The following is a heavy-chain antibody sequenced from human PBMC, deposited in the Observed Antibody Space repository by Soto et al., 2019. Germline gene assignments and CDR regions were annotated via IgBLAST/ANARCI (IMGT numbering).Heavy chain of an antibody. Sequence: PWETLSLTCAVSGGSISSGGYSWSWIRQPPGKGLEWIGYIYHSGSTYYNPSLKSRVTISVDRSKNQFSLKLSSVTAADTAVYYCARLVVAATRWFDPWGQGTLVTVSS. CDR1: GGSISSGGYS. CDR2: IYHSGST. V-gene: IGHV4-30-2*01. J-gene: IGHJ5*02. CDR3: ARLVVAATRWFDP. D-gene: IGHD2-15*01.